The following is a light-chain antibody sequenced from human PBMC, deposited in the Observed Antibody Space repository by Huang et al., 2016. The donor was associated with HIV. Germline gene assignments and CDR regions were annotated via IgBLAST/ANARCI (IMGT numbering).Light chain of an antibody. Sequence: EIVLTQSPATLSLSPGERATLSCRASQSVSSYLAWYQQKPGQAPRLLSYEAYNRATGIPARFSGSGSGTDFTLTISSLEPEDFAVYYCQQRSNWPPAFGQGTRLEIK. CDR2: EAY. CDR1: QSVSSY. V-gene: IGKV3-11*01. J-gene: IGKJ5*01. CDR3: QQRSNWPPA.